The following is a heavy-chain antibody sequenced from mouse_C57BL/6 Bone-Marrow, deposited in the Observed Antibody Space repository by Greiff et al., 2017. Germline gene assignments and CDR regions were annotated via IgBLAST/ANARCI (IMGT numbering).Heavy chain of an antibody. D-gene: IGHD3-2*02. V-gene: IGHV1-62-2*01. Sequence: QVQLQQPGAELVKPGASVKLSCKASGYTFTEYTLHWVKQRSGQGLEWIGWFYPGSGSIKYNEKFKDKATLTADKSSSTVYMELSRLTSEDSAVXFCAGHEGDCSGAWFAYWGQGTLVTVSA. CDR2: FYPGSGSI. CDR1: GYTFTEYT. CDR3: AGHEGDCSGAWFAY. J-gene: IGHJ3*01.